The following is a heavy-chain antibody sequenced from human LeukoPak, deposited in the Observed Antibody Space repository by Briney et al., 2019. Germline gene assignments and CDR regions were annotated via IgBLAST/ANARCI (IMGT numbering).Heavy chain of an antibody. CDR3: TKDRQGPNQYHMDV. CDR2: INQDGGTT. J-gene: IGHJ6*03. V-gene: IGHV3-7*01. CDR1: GFTFSSLW. Sequence: GGSLRLSCAASGFTFSSLWMSWVRQAPGRGPEWVANINQDGGTTYYVASVKGRFTISRDNAKNSLSLQMSSLRAEDTAVYYCTKDRQGPNQYHMDVWGKGTRVTVSS.